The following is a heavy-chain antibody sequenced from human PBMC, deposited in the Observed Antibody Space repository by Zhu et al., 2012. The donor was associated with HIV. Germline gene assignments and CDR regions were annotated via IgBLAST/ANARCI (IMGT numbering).Heavy chain of an antibody. CDR2: IHSTGST. CDR1: GGSISSDSNY. CDR3: ARHRSGATCRGLCTFDI. V-gene: IGHV4-39*01. D-gene: IGHD2-15*01. J-gene: IGHJ3*02. Sequence: QVHLQESGPGLEKSSETLSLTCTVSGGSISSDSNYWGWIRQPPGRGLEWIGTIHSTGSTYYNPSLKSRLTIVVDASKDQFSLTLTSVTAADTAVYYCARHRSGATCRGLCTFDIWGQGTMVAVSS.